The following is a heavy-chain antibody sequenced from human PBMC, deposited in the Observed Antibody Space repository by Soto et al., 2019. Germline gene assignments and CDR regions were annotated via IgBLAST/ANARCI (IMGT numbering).Heavy chain of an antibody. CDR1: GFTFSSYA. V-gene: IGHV3-64*01. J-gene: IGHJ4*02. CDR3: ARHSYSSYYFYF. Sequence: GGSLRLSCAASGFTFSSYAMHWVRQAPGKGLEYVSAISSNGGSTYYANSVKGRFTISRDNSKNTLYLQMGSLRAEDMAVYYCARHSYSSYYFYFWGQGTLVTVSS. D-gene: IGHD6-13*01. CDR2: ISSNGGST.